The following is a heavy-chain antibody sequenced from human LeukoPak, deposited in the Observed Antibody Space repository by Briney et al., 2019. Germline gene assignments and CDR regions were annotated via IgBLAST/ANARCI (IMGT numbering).Heavy chain of an antibody. CDR2: FYYGGST. J-gene: IGHJ5*02. Sequence: SETLSLTCTVSGGSISSSNDCWDWIRQPPGRGLEWIASFYYGGSTYYTPSLKSRVTISADTSKNQVSLKLRSVTAADTDPYYCTRRRAGRLYNWFDPWGQGTLVTVSS. CDR1: GGSISSSNDC. CDR3: TRRRAGRLYNWFDP. V-gene: IGHV4-39*01. D-gene: IGHD1-1*01.